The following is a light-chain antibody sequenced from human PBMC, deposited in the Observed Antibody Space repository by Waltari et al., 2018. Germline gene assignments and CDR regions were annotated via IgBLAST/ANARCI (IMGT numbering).Light chain of an antibody. Sequence: QSALTQPAPVSGSPGQSITISCTGTRSDVGVHNYVSWYQQHPGKAPKLMIYAVNKRPSGVSDRFSGSRSGNTASLTISGLQAEDEADYYCSSYTTSNTWVFGGGTKLTVL. V-gene: IGLV2-14*03. CDR1: RSDVGVHNY. CDR2: AVN. CDR3: SSYTTSNTWV. J-gene: IGLJ3*02.